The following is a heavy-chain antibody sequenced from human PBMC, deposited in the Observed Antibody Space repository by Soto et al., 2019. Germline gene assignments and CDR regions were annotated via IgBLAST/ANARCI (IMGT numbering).Heavy chain of an antibody. CDR3: ARDLSLGVVVVVAATYGWFDP. CDR1: GGTFSSYA. Sequence: QVQLVQSGAEVKKPGSSVKVSCKASGGTFSSYAISWVRQAPGQGLEWMGGIIPIFGTATYAQKFQGRVTITADESTSTAYMELSSLRSEDTAVYYCARDLSLGVVVVVAATYGWFDPWGQGTLVTVSS. CDR2: IIPIFGTA. V-gene: IGHV1-69*01. J-gene: IGHJ5*02. D-gene: IGHD2-15*01.